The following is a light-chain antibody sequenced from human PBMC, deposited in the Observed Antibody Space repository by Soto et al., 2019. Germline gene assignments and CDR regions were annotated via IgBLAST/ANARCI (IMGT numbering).Light chain of an antibody. CDR1: QTIDIY. J-gene: IGKJ3*01. Sequence: DIQLTQSPSSLSAYVGDRVTITCRASQTIDIYLAWYQQKPGKAPKLLIYAASTLQSGVPSRFSGSGSGTDFTLTISCLQSEDFATYYCQQYYSYPFTFGPGTKVDIK. CDR3: QQYYSYPFT. CDR2: AAS. V-gene: IGKV1-9*01.